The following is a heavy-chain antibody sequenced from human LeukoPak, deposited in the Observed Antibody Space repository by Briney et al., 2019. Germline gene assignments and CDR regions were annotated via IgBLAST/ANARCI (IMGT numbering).Heavy chain of an antibody. CDR1: GFTFSSYG. CDR2: IRYDGGNK. Sequence: GGSLRLSCAASGFTFSSYGMHWVRQVPGKGLEWVAFIRYDGGNKYYADSVKGRFTVSRDNSKNTLYLQMNSLRAEDTAVYYCAKDRVVPREPVAFDVWGQGTMVTVSS. V-gene: IGHV3-30*02. D-gene: IGHD2-15*01. J-gene: IGHJ3*01. CDR3: AKDRVVPREPVAFDV.